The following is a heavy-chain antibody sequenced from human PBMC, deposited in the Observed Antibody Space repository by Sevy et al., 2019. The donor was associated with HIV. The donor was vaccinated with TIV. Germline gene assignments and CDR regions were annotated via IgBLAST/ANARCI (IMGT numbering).Heavy chain of an antibody. V-gene: IGHV3-33*03. CDR3: AKEDDAFDV. CDR2: LWSHGRRE. CDR1: GFTFSNYA. Sequence: GGSLRLSCAGSGFTFSNYAMHWVRQAPGKGLEWVAGLWSHGRREYYADFAKGRFTISRDNSKTTVYLHMDSLRTDDTAVYYCAKEDDAFDVWGQGTMVTVSS. J-gene: IGHJ3*01.